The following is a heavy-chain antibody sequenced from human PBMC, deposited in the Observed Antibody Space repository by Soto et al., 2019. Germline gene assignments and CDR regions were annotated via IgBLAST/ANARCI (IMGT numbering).Heavy chain of an antibody. J-gene: IGHJ4*02. CDR2: IDWDDDK. CDR3: AHSPIYCDSSGYWDY. V-gene: IGHV2-70*12. Sequence: GSGPTLVNPTQTLTLTCTFSGFSLSTSGMCVSWIRQPPGKALEWLARIDWDDDKYYSTSLKTRLTISKDTSKNQVVLTMTNMDPVDTATYYCAHSPIYCDSSGYWDYWGKGTLVTVSS. CDR1: GFSLSTSGMC. D-gene: IGHD3-22*01.